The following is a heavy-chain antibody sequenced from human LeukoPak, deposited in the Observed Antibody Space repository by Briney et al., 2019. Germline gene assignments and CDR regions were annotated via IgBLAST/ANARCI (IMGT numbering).Heavy chain of an antibody. CDR3: AKDMAATIPLYGMDV. D-gene: IGHD5-12*01. CDR1: GFTFDDYA. J-gene: IGHJ6*02. V-gene: IGHV3-9*01. CDR2: ISWNSGSL. Sequence: GGSLRLSCAVSGFTFDDYAMHWVRQGPGKGLEWVSGISWNSGSLDYADSVKGRFTISRDNAKNSLHLQMNSLRAEDTALYYCAKDMAATIPLYGMDVWGQGTTVAVSS.